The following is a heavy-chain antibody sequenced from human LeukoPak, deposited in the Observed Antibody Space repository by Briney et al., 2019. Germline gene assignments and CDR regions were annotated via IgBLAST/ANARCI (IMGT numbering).Heavy chain of an antibody. V-gene: IGHV3-23*01. CDR2: ISGSGGST. CDR1: GGSISSYY. Sequence: PSETLSLTCTVSGGSISSYYWSWVRQAPGKGLEWVSAISGSGGSTYYADSVKGRFTISRDNSKNTLYLQMNSLRAEDTAVYYCAKDHSSSWYSWFDPWGQGTLVTVSS. J-gene: IGHJ5*02. D-gene: IGHD6-13*01. CDR3: AKDHSSSWYSWFDP.